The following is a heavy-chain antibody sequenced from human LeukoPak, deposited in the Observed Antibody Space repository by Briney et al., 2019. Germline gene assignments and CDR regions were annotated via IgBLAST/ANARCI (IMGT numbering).Heavy chain of an antibody. V-gene: IGHV4-31*03. D-gene: IGHD2-2*02. CDR1: GGSISSGGYY. CDR2: IYYSGST. Sequence: SQTLSLTCTVSGGSISSGGYYWSWIRQHPGKGLEWIGYIYYSGSTYYNPSLKSRVTISVDTSKNQFSLKLSSVTAADTAVYYCARDHLYCSSTSCYKANWFDPWGPGTLVTVSS. CDR3: ARDHLYCSSTSCYKANWFDP. J-gene: IGHJ5*02.